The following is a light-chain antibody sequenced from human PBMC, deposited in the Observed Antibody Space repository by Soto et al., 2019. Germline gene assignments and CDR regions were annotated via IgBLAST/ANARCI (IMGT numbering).Light chain of an antibody. CDR1: QSVSSNY. V-gene: IGKV3-20*01. CDR2: GTS. CDR3: QQYGSSPGST. Sequence: EIVLTQSPGTLSLSPGERATLSCRASQSVSSNYLAWYQQKPGQAPRLLIYGTSFRATGIPDRFGGSGSGTDFTLTISRLEPEDFAVYYCQQYGSSPGSTFGGGTNVDIK. J-gene: IGKJ4*01.